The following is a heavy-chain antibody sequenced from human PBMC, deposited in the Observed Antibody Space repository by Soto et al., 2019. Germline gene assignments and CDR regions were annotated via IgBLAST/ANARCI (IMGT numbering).Heavy chain of an antibody. D-gene: IGHD6-13*01. Sequence: QVQLQQWGAGLLKPSETLSLTCAVYGGSFSGYYWSWIRQPPGKGLDWIGEINHSGSTNYNPSLKGRVTISVDTSTNQFSLKLSSVTAADTDVYYCARRFGYSSSYYYYGMDVWGQGTTVTVSS. CDR1: GGSFSGYY. CDR3: ARRFGYSSSYYYYGMDV. J-gene: IGHJ6*02. V-gene: IGHV4-34*01. CDR2: INHSGST.